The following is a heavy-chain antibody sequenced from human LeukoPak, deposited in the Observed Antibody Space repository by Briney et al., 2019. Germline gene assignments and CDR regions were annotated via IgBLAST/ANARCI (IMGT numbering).Heavy chain of an antibody. V-gene: IGHV3-74*01. J-gene: IGHJ4*02. D-gene: IGHD5-12*01. CDR1: GFTFSSYW. CDR2: INSDGSST. CDR3: AVRGYSGYDTSYFDY. Sequence: GGSLRLSCAAFGFTFSSYWMHWVRHAPGKGLVWVSRINSDGSSTSYADSVKGRFTISRDNAKNTLYLQMNSLRAEDTAVYYCAVRGYSGYDTSYFDYWGQGTLVTVSS.